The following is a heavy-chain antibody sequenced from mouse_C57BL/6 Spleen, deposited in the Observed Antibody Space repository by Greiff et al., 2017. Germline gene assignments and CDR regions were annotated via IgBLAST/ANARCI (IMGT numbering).Heavy chain of an antibody. CDR3: ARHYGSSYPFDY. Sequence: QVQLQQSGPGLVQPSQSLSITCTVSGFSFTSYGVHWVRQSPGKGLEWLGVIWRGGSTDYNAAFVSRLSITKDNSTSHLFFKMNSLQADDAAIYYCARHYGSSYPFDYWGQGTTLTVSS. V-gene: IGHV2-5*01. CDR1: GFSFTSYG. CDR2: IWRGGST. J-gene: IGHJ2*01. D-gene: IGHD1-1*01.